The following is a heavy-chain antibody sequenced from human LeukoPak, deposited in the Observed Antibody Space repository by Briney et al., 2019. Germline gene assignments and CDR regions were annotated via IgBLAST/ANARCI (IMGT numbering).Heavy chain of an antibody. CDR2: IYYSGST. J-gene: IGHJ4*02. CDR3: ARAHGYSSGWYERKYYFDY. CDR1: GGSISSHY. V-gene: IGHV4-59*11. D-gene: IGHD6-19*01. Sequence: PSETLSHTCTVSGGSISSHYWSWIRQPPGKGLEWIGYIYYSGSTNYNPSLKSRVTISVDTSKNQFSLKLSSVTAADTAVYYCARAHGYSSGWYERKYYFDYWGQGTLVTVSS.